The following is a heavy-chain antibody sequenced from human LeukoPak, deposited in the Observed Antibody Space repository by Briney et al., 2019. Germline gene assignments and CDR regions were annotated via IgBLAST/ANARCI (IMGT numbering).Heavy chain of an antibody. CDR2: ISSSSSYI. J-gene: IGHJ4*02. CDR3: ARDGARTIFGVVTNSFFDY. D-gene: IGHD3-3*01. Sequence: GGSLRLPCAASGFTFSSYSMNWVRQAPGKGLEWVSSISSSSSYIYYADSVKGRFTISRDNAKNSLYLQMNSLRAEDTAVYYCARDGARTIFGVVTNSFFDYWGQGTLVTVSS. V-gene: IGHV3-21*01. CDR1: GFTFSSYS.